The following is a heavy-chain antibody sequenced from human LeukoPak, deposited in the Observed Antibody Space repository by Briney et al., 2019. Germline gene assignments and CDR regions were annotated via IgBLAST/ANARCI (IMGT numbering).Heavy chain of an antibody. V-gene: IGHV3-23*01. CDR2: ISGSGGST. CDR1: GFTFSSYA. Sequence: EGSLRLSCAASGFTFSSYAMSWVRQAPGKGLEWVSAISGSGGSTYYADSVKGRFTISRDNSKNTLYLQMNSLRAEDTAVYYCAKGGGKSSSWYNDAFDIWGQGTMVTVSS. CDR3: AKGGGKSSSWYNDAFDI. J-gene: IGHJ3*02. D-gene: IGHD6-13*01.